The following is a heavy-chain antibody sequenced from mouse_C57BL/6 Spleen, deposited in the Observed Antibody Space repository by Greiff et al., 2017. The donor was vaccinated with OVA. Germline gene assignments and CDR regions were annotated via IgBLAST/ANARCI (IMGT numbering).Heavy chain of an antibody. J-gene: IGHJ2*01. CDR1: GYTFTDYY. D-gene: IGHD4-1*01. CDR3: ARQGTGLDD. V-gene: IGHV1-26*01. CDR2: INPNNGGT. Sequence: EVQLQQSGPELVKPGASVKISCKASGYTFTDYYMNWVKQSHGKSLEWIGDINPNNGGTSYNQKFKGKATLTVDKSSSTAYMELRSLTSEDSAVYYCARQGTGLDDWGQGTTLTVSS.